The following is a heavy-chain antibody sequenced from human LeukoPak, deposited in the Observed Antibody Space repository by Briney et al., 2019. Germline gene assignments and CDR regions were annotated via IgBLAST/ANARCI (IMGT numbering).Heavy chain of an antibody. J-gene: IGHJ4*02. D-gene: IGHD2-21*02. CDR1: GGSISSGGYS. CDR3: ARQVLVTANFDY. V-gene: IGHV4-61*08. CDR2: IYYSGST. Sequence: SETLSLTCAVSGGSISSGGYSWSWIRQPPGKGLEWIGYIYYSGSTNYNPSLKSRVTISVDTSKNQFSLKLSSVTAADTAVYYCARQVLVTANFDYWGQGTLVTVSS.